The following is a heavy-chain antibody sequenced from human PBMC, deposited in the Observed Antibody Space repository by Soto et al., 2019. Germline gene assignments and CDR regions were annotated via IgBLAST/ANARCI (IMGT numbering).Heavy chain of an antibody. J-gene: IGHJ4*02. CDR2: IYYSGST. CDR1: GGSISSGDYY. Sequence: SETLSLTCTVSGGSISSGDYYWSWIRQPPGKGLERIGYIYYSGSTYYNPSLKSRVTISVDTSKNHFSLMLSSVTAANTAVYSCSRVHGSGSYHIVDYWGQGTLVTVSS. CDR3: SRVHGSGSYHIVDY. V-gene: IGHV4-30-4*01. D-gene: IGHD3-10*01.